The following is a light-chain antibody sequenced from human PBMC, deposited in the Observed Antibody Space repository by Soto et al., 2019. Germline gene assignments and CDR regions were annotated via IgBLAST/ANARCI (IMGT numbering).Light chain of an antibody. J-gene: IGLJ1*01. Sequence: QAVVTQPPSASGTPGQRVTISCSGSSSNIGSYTVNWYQQLPGTAPKLLIYSNNKRPSGVPDRFSGSKSGTSASLAITGLQSEDEADYYCPAWDDSLNGYVFGAGTKLTVL. V-gene: IGLV1-44*01. CDR1: SSNIGSYT. CDR3: PAWDDSLNGYV. CDR2: SNN.